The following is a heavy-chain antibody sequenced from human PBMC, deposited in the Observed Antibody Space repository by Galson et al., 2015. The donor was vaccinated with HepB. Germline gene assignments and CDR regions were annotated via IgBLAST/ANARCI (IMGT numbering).Heavy chain of an antibody. Sequence: AMHWVRQAPGKGLEYVSAISSDGGSTYYADSVKGRFTISRDNSKNTLYLQMSSLRAEDTAVYYCVKDGAPYSGSWYYYYYGMDVWGQGTTVTVSS. D-gene: IGHD6-13*01. CDR3: VKDGAPYSGSWYYYYYGMDV. CDR1: A. CDR2: ISSDGGST. J-gene: IGHJ6*02. V-gene: IGHV3-64D*06.